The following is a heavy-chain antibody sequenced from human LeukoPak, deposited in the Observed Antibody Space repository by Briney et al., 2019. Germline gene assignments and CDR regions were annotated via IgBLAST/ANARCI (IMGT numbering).Heavy chain of an antibody. V-gene: IGHV1-2*02. CDR3: ARMAYSSSWAGRAFDI. CDR2: INPNSGGT. CDR1: GYTFTGYY. D-gene: IGHD6-13*01. J-gene: IGHJ3*02. Sequence: GASVKVSCKASGYTFTGYYMHWVRQAPGQGLEWMGWINPNSGGTNYAQKFQGRVTMTRDTSISTAYMELSRLRSDDTAVYYCARMAYSSSWAGRAFDIWGQGTMVTVSS.